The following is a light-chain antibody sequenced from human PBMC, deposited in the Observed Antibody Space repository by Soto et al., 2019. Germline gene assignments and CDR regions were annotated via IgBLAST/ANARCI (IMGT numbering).Light chain of an antibody. Sequence: DVVMTQTPLSLSVAPGQPASISCKSSRSLLHITGETFLFWYLQKPGQSPRLLIYEVSTRVSGVPDRFSGSGSGTDFTLEISRVETDDVGIYYCMQSTQLPPTFGQGTRLEIK. CDR1: RSLLHITGETF. V-gene: IGKV2D-29*02. J-gene: IGKJ5*01. CDR2: EVS. CDR3: MQSTQLPPT.